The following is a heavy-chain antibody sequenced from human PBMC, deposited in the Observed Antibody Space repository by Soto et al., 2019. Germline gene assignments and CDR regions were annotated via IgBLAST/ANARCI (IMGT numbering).Heavy chain of an antibody. Sequence: QVQLQESGPGLVKPSETLSLTCAVSGDSISRNTYYWGWIRQPPGKGLEWFGSIYYSGKTSYNPSLESRVTISVDTSKNKFSLRLTSVTAADTAVFYCARHFNRVFGDDAFDIWGQGTMVTVSS. D-gene: IGHD3-3*01. J-gene: IGHJ3*02. CDR3: ARHFNRVFGDDAFDI. CDR2: IYYSGKT. CDR1: GDSISRNTYY. V-gene: IGHV4-39*01.